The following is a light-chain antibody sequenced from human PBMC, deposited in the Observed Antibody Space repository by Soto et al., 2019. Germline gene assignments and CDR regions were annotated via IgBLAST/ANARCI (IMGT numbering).Light chain of an antibody. CDR2: DAS. CDR1: QSVSSY. J-gene: IGKJ2*01. Sequence: EIVLTQSPATLSLSPGERATLSCRASQSVSSYLAWYQQKPGQAPTLLIYDASNRATGIPARFSGSGSGTGFTLPIISLEPEDFAVYYCQQRSNWPPYTFGQGTKLEIK. CDR3: QQRSNWPPYT. V-gene: IGKV3-11*01.